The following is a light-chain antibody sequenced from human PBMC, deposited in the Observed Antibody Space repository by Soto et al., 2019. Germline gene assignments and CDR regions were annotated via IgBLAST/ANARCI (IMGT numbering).Light chain of an antibody. V-gene: IGKV3-11*01. Sequence: EIVLTQSPATLSLSPGERATLSCRASQSVSSYFAWYQQKPGQAPRLLIYDASTRATGIPARFSGSGSGTDFTLTISSIEPEDFEFYDCQRRHYWPPIVTFGPGTKLDIK. CDR2: DAS. CDR1: QSVSSY. J-gene: IGKJ3*01. CDR3: QRRHYWPPIVT.